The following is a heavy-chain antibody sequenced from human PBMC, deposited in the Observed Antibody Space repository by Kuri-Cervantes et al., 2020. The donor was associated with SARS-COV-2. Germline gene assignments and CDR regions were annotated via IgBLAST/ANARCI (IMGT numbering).Heavy chain of an antibody. CDR1: GFIFSDYY. D-gene: IGHD6-13*01. CDR3: VRVGGYASSWYDY. CDR2: IGPSGTTK. J-gene: IGHJ4*02. V-gene: IGHV3-11*04. Sequence: GGSLRLSCTASGFIFSDYYMTWIRQAPGKGLEWVSNIGPSGTTKYYADSVKGRFTISRDHAKNSLYLQMSSLRAEDTAVYYCVRVGGYASSWYDYWGQGTLVTVSS.